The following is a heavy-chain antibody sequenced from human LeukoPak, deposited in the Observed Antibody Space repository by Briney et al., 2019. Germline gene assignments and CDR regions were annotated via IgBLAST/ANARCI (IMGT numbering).Heavy chain of an antibody. Sequence: PGGSLRLSCAASGFTFSSYGMHWVRQAPGKGLEWVAFIRYDGSNKYYADSVKGRFTISRDNSKNTLYLQMNSLRAEDTAVYYCATLIAAGAAWDYWGQGTLVTVSS. CDR3: ATLIAAGAAWDY. CDR1: GFTFSSYG. V-gene: IGHV3-30*02. J-gene: IGHJ4*02. D-gene: IGHD6-13*01. CDR2: IRYDGSNK.